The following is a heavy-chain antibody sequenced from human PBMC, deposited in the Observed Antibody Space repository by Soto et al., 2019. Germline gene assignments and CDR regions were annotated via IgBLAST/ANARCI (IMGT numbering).Heavy chain of an antibody. Sequence: LRLSCAASGFPFSSYVMAWVRQAPGKGLEWVSGISGGGSNTFYADSVKGRFTISRDNDKSTVFLEMNSLRAEDTAVYYCAKVFSPEGGNYFEYWGQGTMVTVSS. V-gene: IGHV3-23*01. CDR1: GFPFSSYV. J-gene: IGHJ4*02. D-gene: IGHD3-10*01. CDR2: ISGGGSNT. CDR3: AKVFSPEGGNYFEY.